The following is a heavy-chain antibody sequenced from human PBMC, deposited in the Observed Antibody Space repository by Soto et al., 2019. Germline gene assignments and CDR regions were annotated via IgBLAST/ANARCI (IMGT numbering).Heavy chain of an antibody. J-gene: IGHJ5*02. D-gene: IGHD2-15*01. CDR1: GYTFTSYD. Sequence: QVQLVQSGAEVKEPGASVKVSCKASGYTFTSYDINWVRQATGQGLEWMGWMNPNSGNTGYAQKFQGRVTMTRNTSISTAYMELSSLRSEDTAVYYCARGYCSGGSCYSGDNWFDPWGQGTLVTVSS. CDR3: ARGYCSGGSCYSGDNWFDP. CDR2: MNPNSGNT. V-gene: IGHV1-8*01.